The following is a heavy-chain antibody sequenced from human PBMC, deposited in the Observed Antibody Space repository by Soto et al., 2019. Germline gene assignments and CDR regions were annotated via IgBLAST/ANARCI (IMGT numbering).Heavy chain of an antibody. CDR1: GGSINNSTSF. Sequence: SETLSPTCSVSGGSINNSTSFFFCLGQSPWKGLEWIATINYRWPAEYNPSLKSRVTISVDRSRNVLSLQMNYVTAPDTAVYYCANYFMSRPWFDTWGQGTLVTVSS. J-gene: IGHJ5*02. CDR3: ANYFMSRPWFDT. CDR2: INYRWPA. D-gene: IGHD6-6*01. V-gene: IGHV4-39*02.